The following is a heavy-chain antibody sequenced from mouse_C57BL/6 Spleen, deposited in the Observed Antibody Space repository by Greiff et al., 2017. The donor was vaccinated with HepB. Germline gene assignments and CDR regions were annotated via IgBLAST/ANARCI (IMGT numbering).Heavy chain of an antibody. CDR1: GYTFTSYW. V-gene: IGHV1-50*01. D-gene: IGHD1-1*01. Sequence: VQLQQSGAELVKPGASVKLSCKASGYTFTSYWMQWVKQRPGQGLEWIGEIDPSDSYTNYNQKFKGKATLTVDTSSSTAYMQLSSLTSEDSAVYYCARHYYGSSYGYFDVWGTGTTVTVSS. CDR2: IDPSDSYT. J-gene: IGHJ1*03. CDR3: ARHYYGSSYGYFDV.